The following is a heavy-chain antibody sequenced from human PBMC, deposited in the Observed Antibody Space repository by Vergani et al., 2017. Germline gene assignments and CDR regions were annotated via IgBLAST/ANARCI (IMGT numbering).Heavy chain of an antibody. J-gene: IGHJ3*02. CDR2: ISHGAGNL. CDR1: RFTFSNFA. Sequence: LLESGGDLVQPGGSLRLSCAASRFTFSNFAMSWVRQAPGKGPEWVSTISHGAGNLYYADSVRGRFTISRDDSTNTLFLHMNSLRPEDTAVYYCAKVGRSEVAGTFGAFDIWGQGTMVTVSS. CDR3: AKVGRSEVAGTFGAFDI. V-gene: IGHV3-23*01. D-gene: IGHD6-19*01.